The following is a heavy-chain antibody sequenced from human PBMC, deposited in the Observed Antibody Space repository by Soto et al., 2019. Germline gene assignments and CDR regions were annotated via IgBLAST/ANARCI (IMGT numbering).Heavy chain of an antibody. CDR3: ARTLWIPFDY. V-gene: IGHV4-34*01. CDR1: GGSFSGYY. CDR2: INHSGST. J-gene: IGHJ4*02. D-gene: IGHD5-12*01. Sequence: SETLSLTCAVYGGSFSGYYWIWIRQPPGKGLEWIGEINHSGSTNYNPSLKSRVTISVDTSKNQFSLKLSSVTAADTAVYYCARTLWIPFDYWGQGTLVTVSS.